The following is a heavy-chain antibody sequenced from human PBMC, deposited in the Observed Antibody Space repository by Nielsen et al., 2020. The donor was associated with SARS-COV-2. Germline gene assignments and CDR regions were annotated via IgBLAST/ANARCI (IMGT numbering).Heavy chain of an antibody. CDR2: IIPIFGTA. CDR3: ARVDQAYCGGDCMGYFDY. J-gene: IGHJ4*02. V-gene: IGHV1-69*01. Sequence: VKVSCKASGGTFSSYAISWVRQAPGQGLEWMGGIIPIFGTANYAQKFQGRVTITADESTSTAYMELSSLRSEDTAVYYCARVDQAYCGGDCMGYFDYWGQGTLVTVSS. D-gene: IGHD2-21*02. CDR1: GGTFSSYA.